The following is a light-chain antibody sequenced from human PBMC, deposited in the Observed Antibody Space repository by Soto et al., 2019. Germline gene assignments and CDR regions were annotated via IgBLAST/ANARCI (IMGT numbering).Light chain of an antibody. J-gene: IGKJ3*01. Sequence: DIQMTQSPSTLSGSVGDRVTITCRASQTISSWLAWYQQKPGKAPKLLIYKASTLKSGVPSRFSGSGSGTEFTLTISSLQSEDFATYYCQQYYSFPTFGPGTKVDIK. CDR3: QQYYSFPT. V-gene: IGKV1-5*03. CDR2: KAS. CDR1: QTISSW.